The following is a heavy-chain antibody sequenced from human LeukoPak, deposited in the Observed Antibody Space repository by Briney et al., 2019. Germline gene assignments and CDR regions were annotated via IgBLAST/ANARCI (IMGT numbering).Heavy chain of an antibody. CDR3: ARGVPTGIDYFDY. CDR1: GFTFSNYW. V-gene: IGHV3-7*01. J-gene: IGHJ4*02. CDR2: IKQDGSEK. D-gene: IGHD1-1*01. Sequence: PGGSLRLSCAASGFTFSNYWMSWVRQAPGKGLEWVANIKQDGSEKYYVDSVKGRFTISRDNAKNSLYLQMNSLRAEDTAVYYCARGVPTGIDYFDYWGQGTLVTVYS.